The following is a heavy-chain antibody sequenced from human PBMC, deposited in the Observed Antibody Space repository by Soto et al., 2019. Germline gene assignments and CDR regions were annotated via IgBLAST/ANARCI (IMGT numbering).Heavy chain of an antibody. V-gene: IGHV3-21*04. D-gene: IGHD5-18*01. CDR2: ISSTGSII. CDR3: ATGGEWIQLWLSVY. CDR1: GFPFSDYS. Sequence: GGSLRLSCAASGFPFSDYSMNWVRQAPGKGLEWVSTISSTGSIIYDADSVKGRFTISRDNSKNTLYLQMNSLRAEDTAVYYCATGGEWIQLWLSVYWGQGTLVTVSS. J-gene: IGHJ4*02.